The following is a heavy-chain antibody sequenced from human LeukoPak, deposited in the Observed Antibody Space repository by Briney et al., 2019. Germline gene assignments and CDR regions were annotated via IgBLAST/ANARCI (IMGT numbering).Heavy chain of an antibody. CDR2: IYYSGST. J-gene: IGHJ5*02. V-gene: IGHV4-39*07. D-gene: IGHD3-22*01. Sequence: SETLSLTCTVSGGSISSSSYYWGWIRQPPGKGLEWIGSIYYSGSTYYNPSLKSRVTISVDTSKNQFSLKLSSVTAADTAVYYCARATYYYDSSGYYYLFGWFDPWGQGTLVTVSS. CDR3: ARATYYYDSSGYYYLFGWFDP. CDR1: GGSISSSSYY.